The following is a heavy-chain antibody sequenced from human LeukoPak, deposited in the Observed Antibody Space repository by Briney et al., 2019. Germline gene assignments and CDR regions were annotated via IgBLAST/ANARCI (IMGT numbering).Heavy chain of an antibody. CDR1: GYTFTGYY. D-gene: IGHD2-2*01. CDR3: ARVTYQLQVPDY. V-gene: IGHV1-2*02. Sequence: ASVKVSCKASGYTFTGYYMHWVRQAPGQGLEWMGWINPNNGGTNYAQKFQGRVTMTRDTSISTAYMELSRLRSDDTAVYYCARVTYQLQVPDYWGQGTLVTVSS. CDR2: INPNNGGT. J-gene: IGHJ4*02.